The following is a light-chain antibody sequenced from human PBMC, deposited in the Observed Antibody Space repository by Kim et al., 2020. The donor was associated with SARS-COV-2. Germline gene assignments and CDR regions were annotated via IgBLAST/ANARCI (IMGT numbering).Light chain of an antibody. CDR1: KLGDKY. V-gene: IGLV3-1*01. CDR3: QAWDSSTWV. J-gene: IGLJ3*02. Sequence: VSPGQIASITCSGDKLGDKYACWYQQKPGQSPVLVIYQDSKRPSGIPERFPGSNSGNTATLTISGTQAMDEADYYCQAWDSSTWVFGGGTKLTVL. CDR2: QDS.